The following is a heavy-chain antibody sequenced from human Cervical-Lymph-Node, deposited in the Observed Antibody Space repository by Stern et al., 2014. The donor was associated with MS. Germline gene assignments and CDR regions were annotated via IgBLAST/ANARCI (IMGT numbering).Heavy chain of an antibody. D-gene: IGHD3-16*01. CDR2: IHYSGST. J-gene: IGHJ4*02. CDR1: GGSISTTGYY. Sequence: QAKLQASGPGLVKPSQTLSLTCTVPGGSISTTGYYWTWIRQHPGKGLEWIGYIHYSGSTYYNPSLKSRGTISVDTSKNQFSLKLSSVTAADTALYYCARSDRLWGSFDYWGQGSLVTVSS. CDR3: ARSDRLWGSFDY. V-gene: IGHV4-31*03.